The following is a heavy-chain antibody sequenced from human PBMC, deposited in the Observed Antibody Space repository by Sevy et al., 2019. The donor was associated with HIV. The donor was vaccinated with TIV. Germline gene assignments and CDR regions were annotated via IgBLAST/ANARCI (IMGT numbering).Heavy chain of an antibody. D-gene: IGHD5-18*01. Sequence: ASVKVSCKASGYTFTSYGISWVRQAPGQGLEWMGWNSAYNGNTNYAQKLQGRVTMTTDTSTSTAYMELRSLRSDDTAVYYCARDVGYSYGYFGAFDIWGQGTMVTVSS. CDR1: GYTFTSYG. CDR3: ARDVGYSYGYFGAFDI. CDR2: NSAYNGNT. V-gene: IGHV1-18*01. J-gene: IGHJ3*02.